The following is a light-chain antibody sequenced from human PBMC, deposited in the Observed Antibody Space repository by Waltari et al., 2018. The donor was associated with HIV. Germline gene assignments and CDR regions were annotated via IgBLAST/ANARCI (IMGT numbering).Light chain of an antibody. CDR1: QSVLYNTNNKNH. Sequence: DIVMTQSPDSLAVSLGETATINCKSSQSVLYNTNNKNHLAWYQQKPGQPPYLLIYWASTRASGVPARFSGSGSGTDFTLTISSLQAEDAAVYYCQQYYTSPLAFGGGTKVQIK. CDR2: WAS. V-gene: IGKV4-1*01. J-gene: IGKJ4*01. CDR3: QQYYTSPLA.